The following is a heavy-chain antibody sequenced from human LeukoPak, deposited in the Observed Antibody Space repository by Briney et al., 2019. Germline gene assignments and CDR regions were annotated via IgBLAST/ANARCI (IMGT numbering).Heavy chain of an antibody. D-gene: IGHD6-13*01. CDR2: IIPIFGTA. J-gene: IGHJ6*03. CDR1: GGTFSSYA. Sequence: SVKVSCKASGGTFSSYAISWVRQAPGQGLEWMGGIIPIFGTANYAQKFQGRVTITADKSTSTAYMGLSSLRSEDTAVYYCAREYSSSWYAYYYYYMDVWGKGTTVTVSS. V-gene: IGHV1-69*06. CDR3: AREYSSSWYAYYYYYMDV.